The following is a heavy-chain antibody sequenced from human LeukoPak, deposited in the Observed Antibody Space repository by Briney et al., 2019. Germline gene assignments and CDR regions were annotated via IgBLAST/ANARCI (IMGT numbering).Heavy chain of an antibody. V-gene: IGHV5-51*01. CDR2: IYPGDSDT. Sequence: GESLKISCKGSGYSFTSYWIGWVRQMPGKGLEWMGIIYPGDSDTRYSPSFQGQVTISADKSISTAYLQWSSLKASDTAMYYCATSLRVEMATTPLDYWGQGTLVTVSS. CDR1: GYSFTSYW. CDR3: ATSLRVEMATTPLDY. D-gene: IGHD5-24*01. J-gene: IGHJ4*02.